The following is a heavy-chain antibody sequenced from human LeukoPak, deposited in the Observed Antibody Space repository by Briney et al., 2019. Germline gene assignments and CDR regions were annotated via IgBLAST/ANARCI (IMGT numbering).Heavy chain of an antibody. D-gene: IGHD2-2*02. CDR3: ARGPGGIVVVPAAITGPFDY. V-gene: IGHV1-69*13. J-gene: IGHJ4*02. Sequence: GASVKVSCKASGGTFSSYAISWVRQAPGQGLEWMGGIIPIFGTANYAQKFQGRVTITADESTSTAYMELSSLRSEDTAVYYCARGPGGIVVVPAAITGPFDYWGQGTLVTVSS. CDR1: GGTFSSYA. CDR2: IIPIFGTA.